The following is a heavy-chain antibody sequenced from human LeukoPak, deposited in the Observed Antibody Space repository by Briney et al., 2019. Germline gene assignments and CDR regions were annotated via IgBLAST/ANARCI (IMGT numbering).Heavy chain of an antibody. V-gene: IGHV4-59*11. J-gene: IGHJ4*02. D-gene: IGHD1-26*01. CDR1: GGSISGQY. CDR3: ARGGASSRYFGY. CDR2: VSYSGST. Sequence: SETLSLTCTVSGGSISGQYWSWIRQPPGKGLEWIGFVSYSGSTNYNPSLNGRVTISLDTSKNQFSLRLNSVTAADTAVYYCARGGASSRYFGYWGQGTLVTVSS.